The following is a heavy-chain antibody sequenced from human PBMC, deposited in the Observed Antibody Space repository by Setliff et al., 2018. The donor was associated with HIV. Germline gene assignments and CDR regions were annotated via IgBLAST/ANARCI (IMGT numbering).Heavy chain of an antibody. CDR3: ALPYCSGGNCWSSASLPPAGWFDP. CDR2: TIPMFGTA. D-gene: IGHD2-15*01. CDR1: GGTFSSYG. V-gene: IGHV1-69*05. J-gene: IGHJ5*02. Sequence: SVKVSCKASGGTFSSYGITWVRQAPGQGLEWMGGTIPMFGTANYAQKFQGRVTITTDESTSTAYMELSSLRSEDTAVYYCALPYCSGGNCWSSASLPPAGWFDPWGQGTLVTVSS.